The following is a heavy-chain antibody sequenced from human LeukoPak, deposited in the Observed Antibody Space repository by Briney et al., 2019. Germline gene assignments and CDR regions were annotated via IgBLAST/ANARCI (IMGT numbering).Heavy chain of an antibody. D-gene: IGHD6-13*01. Sequence: SETLSLTCTVSGGSISSSSHYWGWIRQPPGKGLEWIGSIYYSGSTYYNPSLKSRVTISVDTSKNQFSLKLSSVTAADTAVYYCARQDSSSWYWYFDLWGRGTLVTVSS. J-gene: IGHJ2*01. CDR1: GGSISSSSHY. CDR3: ARQDSSSWYWYFDL. CDR2: IYYSGST. V-gene: IGHV4-39*01.